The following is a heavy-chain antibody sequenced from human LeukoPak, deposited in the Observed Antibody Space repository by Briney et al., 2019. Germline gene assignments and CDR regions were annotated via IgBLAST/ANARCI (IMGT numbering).Heavy chain of an antibody. CDR1: GGSMRNYY. Sequence: SETLSLTCTVSGGSMRNYYWSWLRHPAGKGLEWIGRICTSGSTHTNPSLKSRVTISVDTSKNQVSLTLRPLTAADTALYFCARVSSAARPPFTCYYMDVWGKGTAVTVSS. CDR2: ICTSGST. J-gene: IGHJ6*03. D-gene: IGHD6-6*01. V-gene: IGHV4-4*07. CDR3: ARVSSAARPPFTCYYMDV.